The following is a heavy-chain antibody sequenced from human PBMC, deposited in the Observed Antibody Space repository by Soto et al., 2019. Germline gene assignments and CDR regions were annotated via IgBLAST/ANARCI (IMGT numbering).Heavy chain of an antibody. CDR2: ISGPSIYI. CDR1: GFTFSGYS. D-gene: IGHD2-8*01. J-gene: IGHJ6*02. V-gene: IGHV3-21*01. CDR3: ARGFRNGFNV. Sequence: EVQLVESGGGLVKPGGSLRLSCVASGFTFSGYSINWVRQAPGKGLEWVSYISGPSIYIYYADSVKGRFTLSRDNAKSAVYLQMSSLRAEDTAVYYCARGFRNGFNVWGQGPTVSVSS.